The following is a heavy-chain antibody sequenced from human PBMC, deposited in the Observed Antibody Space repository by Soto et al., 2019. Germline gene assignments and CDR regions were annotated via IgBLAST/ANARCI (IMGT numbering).Heavy chain of an antibody. CDR3: ARVVYYYGAGSYYLDY. V-gene: IGHV4-59*01. CDR2: IYYSGST. Sequence: QVQLQESGPGLVKPSETLSLTCTVSGGSISSYYWSWIRQPPGKGLEWIWYIYYSGSTNYNPSLKSLVTISVDTSKNQFALKLSSVTAADTAVYYCARVVYYYGAGSYYLDYWGQGTLVSVSS. D-gene: IGHD3-10*01. J-gene: IGHJ4*02. CDR1: GGSISSYY.